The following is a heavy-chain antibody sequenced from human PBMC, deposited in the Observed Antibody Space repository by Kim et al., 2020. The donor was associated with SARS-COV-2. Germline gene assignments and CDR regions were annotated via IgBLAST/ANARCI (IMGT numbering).Heavy chain of an antibody. Sequence: SETLSLTCAVYGGSFSGYYWSWIRQPPGKGLEWIGEINHSGSTNYNPSLKSRVTISVDTSKNQFSLKLSSVTAADTAVYYCAVYFDWYGHDYWGQGTLVTVSS. J-gene: IGHJ4*02. V-gene: IGHV4-34*01. CDR2: INHSGST. CDR1: GGSFSGYY. CDR3: AVYFDWYGHDY. D-gene: IGHD3-9*01.